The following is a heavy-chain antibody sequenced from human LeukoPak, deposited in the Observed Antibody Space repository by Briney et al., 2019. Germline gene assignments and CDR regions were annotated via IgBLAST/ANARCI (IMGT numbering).Heavy chain of an antibody. CDR3: AKGDGFLEWWEPDAFDI. D-gene: IGHD3-3*01. Sequence: GGSLRLSCAASGFTFSSYWMSWVRQAPGKGLEWVANIKQDGSEKSYVDSVKGQFTISRDNAKNSLYLQMNSLRAEDTAVYYCAKGDGFLEWWEPDAFDIWGQGTMVTVSS. CDR2: IKQDGSEK. J-gene: IGHJ3*02. V-gene: IGHV3-7*03. CDR1: GFTFSSYW.